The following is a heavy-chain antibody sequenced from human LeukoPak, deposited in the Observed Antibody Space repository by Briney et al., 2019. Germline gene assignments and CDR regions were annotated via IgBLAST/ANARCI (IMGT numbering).Heavy chain of an antibody. CDR1: GGSISSYY. Sequence: SETLSLTCTVSGGSISSYYWSWIRQPPGKGLEWIGYIYYSGSTNYNPSLKSRVTISVDTSKNQFSLKLSSVTAADTAVYYCARGDWNYEDYWGQGTLVTVSS. CDR3: ARGDWNYEDY. J-gene: IGHJ4*02. D-gene: IGHD1-7*01. CDR2: IYYSGST. V-gene: IGHV4-59*12.